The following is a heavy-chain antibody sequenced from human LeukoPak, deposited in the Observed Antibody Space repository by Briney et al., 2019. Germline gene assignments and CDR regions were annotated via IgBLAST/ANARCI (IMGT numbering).Heavy chain of an antibody. V-gene: IGHV1-2*02. CDR2: INSNSADT. J-gene: IGHJ1*01. CDR3: ARIGISARGTNFHH. Sequence: ASVKASCKTSGYSFIDYYIHWVRQAPGQGLQWMGWINSNSADTNYAQNFQGRVTMTRDTAISTAYMELSRRRSDDTALYYCARIGISARGTNFHHWGQGTLVTVSS. CDR1: GYSFIDYY. D-gene: IGHD6-13*01.